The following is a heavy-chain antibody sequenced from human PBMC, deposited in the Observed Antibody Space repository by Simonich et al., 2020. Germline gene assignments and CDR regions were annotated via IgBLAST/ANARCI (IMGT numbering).Heavy chain of an antibody. CDR2: INPKRGGT. V-gene: IGHV1-2*02. CDR1: GYTFTGYY. Sequence: QVQLVQSGAEVKKPGASVKVSCKSSGYTFTGYYLPWVRQAPGQGLEWMGWINPKRGGTNYAQKFVGRVTMTRDPSISTAYMELSRLRSDDTAVYYCARVRFEAFDIWGQGTMVTVSS. J-gene: IGHJ3*02. CDR3: ARVRFEAFDI.